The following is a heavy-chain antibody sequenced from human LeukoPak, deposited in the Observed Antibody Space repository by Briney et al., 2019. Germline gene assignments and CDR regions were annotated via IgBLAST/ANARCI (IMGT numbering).Heavy chain of an antibody. D-gene: IGHD6-19*01. Sequence: GASVKVSCKASGYTFTSYYMHWVRQAPGQGLEWMGIISPSGGSTSYAQKFQGRVTMTRDTSTSTVYMELSSLRSEDTAVYYCAREQWLVLSHYYYYYGMDVWGQGTTVTVSS. V-gene: IGHV1-46*01. CDR1: GYTFTSYY. J-gene: IGHJ6*02. CDR3: AREQWLVLSHYYYYYGMDV. CDR2: ISPSGGST.